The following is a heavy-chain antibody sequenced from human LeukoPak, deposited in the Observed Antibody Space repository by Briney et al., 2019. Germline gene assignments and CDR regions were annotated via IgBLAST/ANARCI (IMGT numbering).Heavy chain of an antibody. CDR3: ARGSTIVDY. V-gene: IGHV3-23*01. CDR1: GFTFRNYA. D-gene: IGHD1/OR15-1a*01. Sequence: GGSLRLSCAGSGFTFRNYAMSWVRQAPGKGLEWVSAITGSGGDTFHADSVKGRFSISRDNSKNTLYLQMNSLRAEDTAVYYCARGSTIVDYWGQGTLVTVSS. J-gene: IGHJ4*02. CDR2: ITGSGGDT.